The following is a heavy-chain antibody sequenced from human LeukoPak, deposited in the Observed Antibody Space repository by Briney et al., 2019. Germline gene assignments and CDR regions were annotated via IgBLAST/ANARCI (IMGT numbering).Heavy chain of an antibody. V-gene: IGHV3-21*01. J-gene: IGHJ3*02. CDR1: GFTFSTYS. D-gene: IGHD3-22*01. CDR3: ARDSSAYSTFDI. CDR2: ISSSGGYI. Sequence: PGGSLRLSWAASGFTFSTYSMNWVRQAQGKGLEWVSSISSSGGYIFDADSVKGRFTISRDNAKNSLYLQMNSLRAEDTAVYYCARDSSAYSTFDIWGQGTMVTVSS.